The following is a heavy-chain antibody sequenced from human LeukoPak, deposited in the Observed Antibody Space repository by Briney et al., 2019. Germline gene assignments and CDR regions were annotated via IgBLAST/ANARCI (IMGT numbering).Heavy chain of an antibody. CDR1: GFTVSSIY. CDR2: IYRGGST. J-gene: IGHJ4*02. Sequence: PGGSLRLSRAASGFTVSSIYMSWVRQAPGKGLEWVSVIYRGGSTYYADSVKGRFTISRDKSKNTLYLQMNSLRAEDTAVYYCARDDNLDYWGQGTLVTVSS. V-gene: IGHV3-53*01. CDR3: ARDDNLDY.